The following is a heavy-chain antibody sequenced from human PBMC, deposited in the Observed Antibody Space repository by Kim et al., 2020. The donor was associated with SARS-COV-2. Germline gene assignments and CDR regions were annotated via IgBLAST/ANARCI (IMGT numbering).Heavy chain of an antibody. CDR3: ARTSSHTPYYFDY. V-gene: IGHV3-30*01. J-gene: IGHJ4*02. D-gene: IGHD6-13*01. Sequence: YADSVKSRFTIARDNSKNTLYLQMNSLRAEDTAVYYCARTSSHTPYYFDYWGQGTLVTVSS.